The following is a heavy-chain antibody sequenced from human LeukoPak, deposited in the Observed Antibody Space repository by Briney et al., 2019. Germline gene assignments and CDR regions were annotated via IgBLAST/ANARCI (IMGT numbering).Heavy chain of an antibody. V-gene: IGHV3-43D*03. Sequence: GGSLRLSCAASGFTFDDFAMHWVRQAPGKGLEWVSLISWDGGSTYYADSVKGRFTLSRDNSKSSLYLQMSSLTPEDTALYYCAKDALPIVGATRGLDYWGQGTLVTVSS. D-gene: IGHD1-26*01. J-gene: IGHJ4*02. CDR1: GFTFDDFA. CDR2: ISWDGGST. CDR3: AKDALPIVGATRGLDY.